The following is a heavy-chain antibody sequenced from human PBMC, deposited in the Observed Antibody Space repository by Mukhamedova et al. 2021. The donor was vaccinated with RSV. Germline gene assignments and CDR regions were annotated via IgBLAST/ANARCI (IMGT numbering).Heavy chain of an antibody. CDR2: IYYTGST. CDR1: GGSISGYH. V-gene: IGHV4-59*01. Sequence: SLTCTVSGGSISGYHWSWIRQSPGKGLESIAYIYYTGSTRYNPSLEGRVTISLDMSKNQFSLKLNSVTAADMAVYYCARGPDDF. J-gene: IGHJ4*01. CDR3: ARGPDDF.